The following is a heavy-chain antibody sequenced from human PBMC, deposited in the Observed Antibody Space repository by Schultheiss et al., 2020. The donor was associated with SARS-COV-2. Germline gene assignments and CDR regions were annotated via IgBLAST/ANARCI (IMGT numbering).Heavy chain of an antibody. CDR3: ARVGAGLVVVTAPFDY. Sequence: GGSLRLSCAASGFTFSSYAMHWVRQAPGKGLEWVAVISYDGSNKYYADSVKGRFTISRDNSKNTLYLQMNSLRAEDTAVYYCARVGAGLVVVTAPFDYWGQGTLVTVSS. D-gene: IGHD2-21*02. J-gene: IGHJ4*02. CDR2: ISYDGSNK. V-gene: IGHV3-30*01. CDR1: GFTFSSYA.